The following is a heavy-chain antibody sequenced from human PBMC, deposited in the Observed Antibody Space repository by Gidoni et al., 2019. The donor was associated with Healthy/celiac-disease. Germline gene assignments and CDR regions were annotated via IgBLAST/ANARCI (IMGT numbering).Heavy chain of an antibody. D-gene: IGHD2-15*01. CDR3: TTVGLDRYCSGGSCSISTH. V-gene: IGHV3-15*01. CDR2: IKSKTDGGTT. J-gene: IGHJ1*01. CDR1: EFPFSNAL. Sequence: EVQLVASGGGLVKPGGSLRISCAASEFPFSNALTRWVRQAPGKGLEWVGRIKSKTDGGTTDYAAPVKGRFTISRDDSKNTLYLQMNSLKTEDTAVYYCTTVGLDRYCSGGSCSISTHWGQGTLVTVSS.